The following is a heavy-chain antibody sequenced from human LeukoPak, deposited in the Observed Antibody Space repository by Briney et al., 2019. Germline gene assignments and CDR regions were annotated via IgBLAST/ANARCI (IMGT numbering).Heavy chain of an antibody. CDR3: ASVSARPDYYFDS. J-gene: IGHJ4*02. V-gene: IGHV4-59*04. CDR1: GVSISSYY. D-gene: IGHD6-6*01. CDR2: IYYSGST. Sequence: SETLSLTCTVSGVSISSYYWSWIRQPPGKGLEWIGYIYYSGSTYYSPSLKGRVTMSIDTSKNQFSLKLSSVTAVDTAVYYCASVSARPDYYFDSWGQGTLVTVSS.